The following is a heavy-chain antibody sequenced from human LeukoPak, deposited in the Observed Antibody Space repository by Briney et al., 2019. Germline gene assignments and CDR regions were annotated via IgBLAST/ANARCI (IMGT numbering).Heavy chain of an antibody. J-gene: IGHJ4*02. CDR1: GFTFSSYA. CDR2: ISGSGGST. V-gene: IGHV3-23*01. D-gene: IGHD6-13*01. CDR3: AKDRTAPHSSSCSPYFGY. Sequence: GGSLRLSCAASGFTFSSYAMSWVRQAPGKGLEWVSAISGSGGSTSVKGRFTISRDNSKNTLYLQMNSLRAEDTAVYYCAKDRTAPHSSSCSPYFGYWAREPWSPSPQ.